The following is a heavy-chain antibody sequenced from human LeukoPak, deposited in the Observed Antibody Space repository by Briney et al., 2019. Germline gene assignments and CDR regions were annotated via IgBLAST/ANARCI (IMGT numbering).Heavy chain of an antibody. D-gene: IGHD1-26*01. J-gene: IGHJ3*02. CDR3: ARAGPYSGSFYAFDI. Sequence: GGSLRLSCAASEFTFSSYSMNWVRQAPGKGLEWVSYITNSGNSKSYADSVKGRFTISRDNTKNSLYLQMNGLRAEDTAVYYCARAGPYSGSFYAFDIWGQGTMVTVSS. V-gene: IGHV3-48*01. CDR2: ITNSGNSK. CDR1: EFTFSSYS.